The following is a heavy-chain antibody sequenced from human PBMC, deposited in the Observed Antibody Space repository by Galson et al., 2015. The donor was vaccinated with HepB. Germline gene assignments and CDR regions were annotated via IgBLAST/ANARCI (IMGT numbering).Heavy chain of an antibody. CDR2: ISAYNGNT. CDR3: ARAPFYYDYIWGYYRSFDY. J-gene: IGHJ4*02. CDR1: GYTFTSYS. D-gene: IGHD3-16*01. Sequence: SVKVSCKASGYTFTSYSISWVRLAPGQGLEWIGWISAYNGNTNYTQKLKGRVTITTDTSTSTAYMELRSLRSDDTAVYYCARAPFYYDYIWGYYRSFDYWGQGTLVTVSS. V-gene: IGHV1-18*01.